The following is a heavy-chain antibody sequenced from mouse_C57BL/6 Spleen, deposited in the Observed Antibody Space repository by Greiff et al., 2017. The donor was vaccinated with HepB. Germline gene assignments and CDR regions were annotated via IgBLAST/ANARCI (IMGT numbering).Heavy chain of an antibody. CDR3: ARGGNYVDYAMDY. J-gene: IGHJ4*01. V-gene: IGHV1-22*01. Sequence: EVQLQQSGPELVKPGASVKMSCKASGYTFTDYNMHWVKQSHGKSLEWIGYINPNNGGTSYNQKFKGKATLTVNKSSSTAYMELRSLTSEDSAVYYCARGGNYVDYAMDYWGQGTSVTVSS. D-gene: IGHD2-1*01. CDR2: INPNNGGT. CDR1: GYTFTDYN.